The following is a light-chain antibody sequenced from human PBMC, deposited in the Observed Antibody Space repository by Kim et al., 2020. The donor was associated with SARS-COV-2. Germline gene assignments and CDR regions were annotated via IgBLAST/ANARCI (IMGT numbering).Light chain of an antibody. V-gene: IGLV1-44*01. CDR1: YSNIGRNT. CDR3: ATRDDSLDGWV. CDR2: NNN. Sequence: ELTQPPSASGTPGQRITISCSGSYSNIGRNTVNWYQQLPGTAPKFLIYNNNQRPSGVPDRFSGSKSGNSASLAISGLQSEDEADYYCATRDDSLDGWVFGGGTQLTVL. J-gene: IGLJ3*02.